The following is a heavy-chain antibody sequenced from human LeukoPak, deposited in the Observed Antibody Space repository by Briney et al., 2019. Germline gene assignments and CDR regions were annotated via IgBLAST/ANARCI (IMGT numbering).Heavy chain of an antibody. J-gene: IGHJ4*02. CDR2: IYYSGNT. Sequence: KPSETLSLTCTVSNDSISSGDYYWNWIRQPPGKGLEWIGNIYYSGNTYYNPSLKSRVTISLDTSKNQFSLKLSSVTAADTAVYYCARTGMTVVAARGAFDYWGQGTLVTVSS. CDR1: NDSISSGDYY. V-gene: IGHV4-39*07. D-gene: IGHD2-15*01. CDR3: ARTGMTVVAARGAFDY.